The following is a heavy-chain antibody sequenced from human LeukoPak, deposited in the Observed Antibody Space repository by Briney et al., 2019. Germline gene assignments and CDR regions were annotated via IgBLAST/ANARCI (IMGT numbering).Heavy chain of an antibody. CDR2: ISSSGSTI. V-gene: IGHV3-11*01. CDR3: ARELPDIVVVPAAIAPACYYYGMDV. J-gene: IGHJ6*02. CDR1: GFTFSDYY. Sequence: PGGSLRLSCAASGFTFSDYYMSWIRQAPGKGLGWVSYISSSGSTIYYADSVKGRFTISRDNAKNSLYLQMNSLRAEDTAVYYCARELPDIVVVPAAIAPACYYYGMDVWGQGTTVTVSS. D-gene: IGHD2-2*01.